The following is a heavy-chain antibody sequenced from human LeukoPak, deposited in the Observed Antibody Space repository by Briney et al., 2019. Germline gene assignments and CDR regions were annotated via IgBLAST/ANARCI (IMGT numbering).Heavy chain of an antibody. CDR1: GFTFSSYW. CDR3: ARGARGYYYYMDV. J-gene: IGHJ6*03. D-gene: IGHD3-10*01. Sequence: GGSLRLSCAASGFTFSSYWMHWVRQAPGKGLVWVSRINSDGGSTGYADSVKGRFTISRDNAKNTLYLQMNSLRAEDTAVYYCARGARGYYYYMDVWGKGTTVTVSS. V-gene: IGHV3-74*01. CDR2: INSDGGST.